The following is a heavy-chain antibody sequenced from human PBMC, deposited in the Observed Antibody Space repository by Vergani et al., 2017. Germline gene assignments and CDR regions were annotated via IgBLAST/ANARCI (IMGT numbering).Heavy chain of an antibody. Sequence: QVQLQESGPGLVKPSQTLSLTCTVSGGSINSGGFYWSWIRQHPGKGLEWIGYIYYSGSTYYSPSLKSRVTISVDTSKNQFSLKLTSVTAADTAVYYCAGSGVDFWSGSIPHYYMDVWGKGTTVTVSS. J-gene: IGHJ6*03. V-gene: IGHV4-31*03. CDR1: GGSINSGGFY. CDR2: IYYSGST. CDR3: AGSGVDFWSGSIPHYYMDV. D-gene: IGHD3-3*01.